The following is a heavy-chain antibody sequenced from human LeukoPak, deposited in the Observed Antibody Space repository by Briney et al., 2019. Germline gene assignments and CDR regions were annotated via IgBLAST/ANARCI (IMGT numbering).Heavy chain of an antibody. V-gene: IGHV3-74*03. J-gene: IGHJ4*02. D-gene: IGHD5-12*01. CDR1: GFTFSSHW. Sequence: GGSLRLSCAASGFTFSSHWMHWVRQAPGKGLVWVSRINGDGSNTTYADSVKGRFTISRDNAKNSLYLQMNSLRAEDTAVYYCASGSGYDPKGLDYRGQGTLVTVSS. CDR3: ASGSGYDPKGLDY. CDR2: INGDGSNT.